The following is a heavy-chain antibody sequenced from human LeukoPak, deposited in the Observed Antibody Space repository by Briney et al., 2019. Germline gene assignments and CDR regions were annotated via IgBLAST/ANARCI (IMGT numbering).Heavy chain of an antibody. J-gene: IGHJ3*02. D-gene: IGHD6-6*01. V-gene: IGHV3-48*03. Sequence: GGSLRLSCAVSGFTCNNFEMNWVRQAPGKGLEWISYISISESSIYYADSVKGRFTISRDNAKNSLYLQVISLRAEDTAVYYCARGPSIAARYDAFDIWGQGTMVTVSS. CDR3: ARGPSIAARYDAFDI. CDR2: ISISESSI. CDR1: GFTCNNFE.